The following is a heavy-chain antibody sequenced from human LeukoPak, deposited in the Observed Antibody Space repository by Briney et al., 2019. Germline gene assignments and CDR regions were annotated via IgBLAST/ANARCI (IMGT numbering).Heavy chain of an antibody. V-gene: IGHV3-30*18. Sequence: GRSLRLSCAASGFSLSLYGMHCVRQAPGKGLEWVAVISEDGTKKNYAESVKGRFTISRDNSNNTLYLQMNSLRAEDTAVYYCAKDRETSASGTFDNWVQGTLVTVSS. CDR3: AKDRETSASGTFDN. J-gene: IGHJ4*02. CDR2: ISEDGTKK. D-gene: IGHD6-13*01. CDR1: GFSLSLYG.